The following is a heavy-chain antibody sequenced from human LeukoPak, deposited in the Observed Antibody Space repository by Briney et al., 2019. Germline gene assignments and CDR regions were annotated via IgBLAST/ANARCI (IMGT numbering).Heavy chain of an antibody. J-gene: IGHJ4*02. V-gene: IGHV3-23*01. D-gene: IGHD3-10*01. CDR1: GFIFIGYT. CDR2: ISDSGGNT. CDR3: AKLYGSGTYNNYFHY. Sequence: GGSLRLSCDASGFIFIGYTMNWVRQAPGKGPKWVSAISDSGGNTYSADSVRGRFTISRDNSRNTLYLQMNTLSPDDTAVYYCAKLYGSGTYNNYFHYWGQGTLVTVSS.